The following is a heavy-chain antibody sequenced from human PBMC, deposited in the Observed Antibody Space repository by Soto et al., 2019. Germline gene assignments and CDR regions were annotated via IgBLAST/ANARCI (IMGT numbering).Heavy chain of an antibody. J-gene: IGHJ1*01. CDR1: GGSVSSGSYY. CDR3: ARSRSYYVEDFQK. D-gene: IGHD1-26*01. Sequence: SETLSLTCPVSGGSVSSGSYYWSWIRQPPGKGLEWIGYIYYSGSTSYNPSLKSRVTISVATSKNQFSLKLRSVTAADTAVYYCARSRSYYVEDFQKWGQGTLVTVSA. V-gene: IGHV4-61*01. CDR2: IYYSGST.